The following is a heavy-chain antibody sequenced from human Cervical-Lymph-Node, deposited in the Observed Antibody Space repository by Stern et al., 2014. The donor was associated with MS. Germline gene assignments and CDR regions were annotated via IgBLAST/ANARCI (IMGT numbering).Heavy chain of an antibody. V-gene: IGHV5-51*03. Sequence: VQLVQSGAEVKKPGESVKISCKGSGYTFASYWIHWVRQMPGKGREWMGSIYPGDSDARYSPSFRGQVTFSVDKSISTAHLQWSSLKASDTAMYYCARYSSSSFDYWGQGTLVHVSS. CDR2: IYPGDSDA. CDR1: GYTFASYW. J-gene: IGHJ4*02. CDR3: ARYSSSSFDY. D-gene: IGHD6-6*01.